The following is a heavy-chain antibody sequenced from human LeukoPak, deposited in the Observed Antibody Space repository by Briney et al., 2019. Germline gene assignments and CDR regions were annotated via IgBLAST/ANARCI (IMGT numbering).Heavy chain of an antibody. CDR1: GFTFSDFY. V-gene: IGHV3-11*04. Sequence: GGSLRLSCAASGFTFSDFYMNWVRQAPGKGLEWVSHISSSGGSKYYADSVKGRFTIYRDNAKPSLYLQMNSLRAEDTAVHYCARHHSSGAFFDLWGQGSLVTVSS. J-gene: IGHJ4*02. CDR3: ARHHSSGAFFDL. D-gene: IGHD4-11*01. CDR2: ISSSGGSK.